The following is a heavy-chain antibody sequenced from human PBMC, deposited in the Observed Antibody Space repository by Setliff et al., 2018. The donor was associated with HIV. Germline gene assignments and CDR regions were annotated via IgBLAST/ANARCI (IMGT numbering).Heavy chain of an antibody. CDR2: VFYSGDT. CDR3: ARGWLQFGWFDP. D-gene: IGHD5-12*01. J-gene: IGHJ5*02. V-gene: IGHV4-59*01. Sequence: SETLSLTCTASGGSISSYYWSWIRQPPGKGLEWIGFVFYSGDTSYNPSLKRRVTISVDTSKNQISLKLRSVTAADTAVYYCARGWLQFGWFDPWGQGTLVTV. CDR1: GGSISSYY.